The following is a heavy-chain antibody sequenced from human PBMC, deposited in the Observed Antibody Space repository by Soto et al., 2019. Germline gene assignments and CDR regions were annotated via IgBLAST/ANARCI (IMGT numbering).Heavy chain of an antibody. J-gene: IGHJ4*02. CDR1: CDSITGYHY. V-gene: IGHV4-4*02. Sequence: PSETLSLTCAVSCDSITGYHYWSWVRQPPGKGLEWIGEVFHSGTTLYNPSLRSRVTISLDRSRSQFSLRLTSVTAADTAIYYCASLQTTVSSFDYWGQGTLVTVSS. CDR2: VFHSGTT. CDR3: ASLQTTVSSFDY. D-gene: IGHD4-4*01.